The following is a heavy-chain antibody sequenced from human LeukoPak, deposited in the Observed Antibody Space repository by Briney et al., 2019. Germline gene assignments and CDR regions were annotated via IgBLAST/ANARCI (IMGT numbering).Heavy chain of an antibody. CDR2: IHYSGST. D-gene: IGHD3-22*01. J-gene: IGHJ4*02. CDR3: ARVKGSGYYYVFDY. Sequence: SETLSLTCSVSDGSINSYYWNWIRQSPGKGLEWIGYIHYSGSTSYNPSLKSRVTISVDTSKNQFSLKLSSVTAADTAVYYCARVKGSGYYYVFDYWGQGTLVTVSS. CDR1: DGSINSYY. V-gene: IGHV4-59*01.